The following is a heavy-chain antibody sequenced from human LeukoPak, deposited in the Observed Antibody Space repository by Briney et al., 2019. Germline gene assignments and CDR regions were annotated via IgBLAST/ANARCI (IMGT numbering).Heavy chain of an antibody. D-gene: IGHD6-13*01. J-gene: IGHJ5*02. CDR2: ISGSGGST. V-gene: IGHV3-23*01. CDR1: GFSVSRNY. Sequence: GGPLRLSCAASGFSVSRNYMTWVRQAPGKGLEWVSAISGSGGSTYYADSVKGRFTISRDNSKNTLYLQMNSLRAEDTAVYYCARAGYSSSWYYHNWFDPWGQGTLVTVSS. CDR3: ARAGYSSSWYYHNWFDP.